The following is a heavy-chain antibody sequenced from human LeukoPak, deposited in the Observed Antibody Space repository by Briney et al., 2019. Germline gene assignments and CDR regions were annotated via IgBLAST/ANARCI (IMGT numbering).Heavy chain of an antibody. CDR1: GFIVSSNY. Sequence: GGSLRLSCAASGFIVSSNYMSWVRQAPGKGLEWVSSISSSSSYVYYADSVKGRFTISRDNAENSLYLQMNSLRAEDTAVYYCASGGHLDYWGQGALVTVAS. CDR3: ASGGHLDY. D-gene: IGHD3-16*01. V-gene: IGHV3-21*04. J-gene: IGHJ4*02. CDR2: ISSSSSYV.